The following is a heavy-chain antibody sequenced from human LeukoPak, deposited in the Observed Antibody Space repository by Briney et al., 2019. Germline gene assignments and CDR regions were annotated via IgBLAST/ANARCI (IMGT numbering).Heavy chain of an antibody. CDR2: ISYDGSNK. J-gene: IGHJ4*02. CDR1: GFTFSSYA. V-gene: IGHV3-30*04. Sequence: GGSLRLSCAASGFTFSSYAMHWVRQAPGKGLEGVAVISYDGSNKYYADSVKGRFTISRDNSKNSLYLQMNSLRAEDTALYYCAKAVHRRFLEWLLYDYWGQGTLVTVSS. CDR3: AKAVHRRFLEWLLYDY. D-gene: IGHD3-3*01.